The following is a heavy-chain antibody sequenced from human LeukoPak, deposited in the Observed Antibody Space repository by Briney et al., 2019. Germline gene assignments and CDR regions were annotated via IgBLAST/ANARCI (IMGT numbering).Heavy chain of an antibody. CDR1: GFTVSSNY. J-gene: IGHJ6*03. Sequence: GGSLRLSCAASGFTVSSNYMSWVRQAPGKGLEGVSVIYSGGSTYYADSVKGRFTISRHNSKNTLYLQMNSLRAEDTAVYYCARPYVDYGDYYYYYYMDVWGKGTTVTVSS. CDR3: ARPYVDYGDYYYYYYMDV. D-gene: IGHD4-17*01. CDR2: IYSGGST. V-gene: IGHV3-53*01.